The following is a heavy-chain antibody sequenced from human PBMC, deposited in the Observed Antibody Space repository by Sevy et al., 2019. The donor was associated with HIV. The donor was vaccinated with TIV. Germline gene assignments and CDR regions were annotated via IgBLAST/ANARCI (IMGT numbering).Heavy chain of an antibody. Sequence: GGSLRLSCAASGFTFSSYGMHWVRQAPGKGLEWVAFIRYDGSNKYYADSVKGRFTISRDNSKNTLYLQMNSLRAEDTAGYYCAKAPRETYYYDSSGYFPLDYWGQGTLVTVSS. D-gene: IGHD3-22*01. V-gene: IGHV3-30*02. CDR3: AKAPRETYYYDSSGYFPLDY. J-gene: IGHJ4*02. CDR1: GFTFSSYG. CDR2: IRYDGSNK.